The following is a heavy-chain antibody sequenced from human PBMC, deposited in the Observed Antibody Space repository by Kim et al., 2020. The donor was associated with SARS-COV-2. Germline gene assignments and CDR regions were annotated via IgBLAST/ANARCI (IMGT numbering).Heavy chain of an antibody. CDR1: GFIFDDYA. V-gene: IGHV3-9*01. D-gene: IGHD2-21*02. CDR3: AKGVVVVTGDWFDP. J-gene: IGHJ5*02. CDR2: ISWNSGSI. Sequence: GGSLRHSCAASGFIFDDYAMHWVRQAPGKGLEWVSGISWNSGSIGYADSVKGRFTISRDNAKNSLYLQMNSLRAEDTALYYCAKGVVVVTGDWFDPWGQGTLVTVSS.